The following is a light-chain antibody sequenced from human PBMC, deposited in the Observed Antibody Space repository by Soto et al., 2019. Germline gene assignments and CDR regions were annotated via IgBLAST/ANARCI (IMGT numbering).Light chain of an antibody. V-gene: IGLV2-8*01. CDR1: SSGVGGYNY. Sequence: QSALTQPPSASGSPGQSVTISCTGTSSGVGGYNYVSWFQQHPGKAPKLMIYEVSRRPSGVPDRFSGSKSGSTASLTVSGLQAEDEADYYCSSYAASNNLGVFGTGTKVT. CDR2: EVS. J-gene: IGLJ1*01. CDR3: SSYAASNNLGV.